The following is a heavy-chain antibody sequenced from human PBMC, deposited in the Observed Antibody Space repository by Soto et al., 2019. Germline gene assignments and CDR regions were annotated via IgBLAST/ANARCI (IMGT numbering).Heavy chain of an antibody. CDR3: ERDRPFDY. CDR2: INPNTGDT. J-gene: IGHJ4*02. V-gene: IGHV1-2*02. Sequence: GASVKVSCKASGYRFIAYYMYWVRQAPGQGLEWMGWINPNTGDTNYAQKFQGRVTVTRDTSISTAYMELSSLTSDDTAVYYCERDRPFDYWGQGTLVTVS. CDR1: GYRFIAYY.